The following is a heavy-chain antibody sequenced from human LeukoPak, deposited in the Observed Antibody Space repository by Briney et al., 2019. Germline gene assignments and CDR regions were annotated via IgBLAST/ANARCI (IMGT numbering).Heavy chain of an antibody. J-gene: IGHJ5*02. CDR3: ARSQIIVAGWFDP. V-gene: IGHV3-23*01. D-gene: IGHD2-15*01. CDR2: ISGSGGST. Sequence: GGSLRLSCAASGFTFSNYAMSWARQAPGKGLEWVSAISGSGGSTYYADSVEGRFTISRDNSKNMLYLQMNSLRAEDTAVYYCARSQIIVAGWFDPWGQGTLVTVSS. CDR1: GFTFSNYA.